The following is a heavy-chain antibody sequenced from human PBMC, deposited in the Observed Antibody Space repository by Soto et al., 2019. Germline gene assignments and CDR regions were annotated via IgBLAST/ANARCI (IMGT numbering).Heavy chain of an antibody. Sequence: PGGSLRLSCAASGLTFNNAWMGWVRQAPGQGLEWVGHMKSKSEGETTDYAAPVKGRFTISGDDSKNTVYLQMNSLTTEDTAVYYCTAQFYFDASGYSFDLWVQGTLVTVSS. D-gene: IGHD3-22*01. V-gene: IGHV3-15*01. J-gene: IGHJ4*02. CDR2: MKSKSEGETT. CDR3: TAQFYFDASGYSFDL. CDR1: GLTFNNAW.